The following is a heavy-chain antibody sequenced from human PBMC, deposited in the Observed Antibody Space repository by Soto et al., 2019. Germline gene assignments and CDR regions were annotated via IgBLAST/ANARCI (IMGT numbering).Heavy chain of an antibody. D-gene: IGHD3-22*01. J-gene: IGHJ4*02. CDR1: GGSFSGYY. V-gene: IGHV4-34*01. Sequence: PSETLSLTCAVYGGSFSGYYWSWIRQPPGKGLEWIGEINHSGSTNYNPSLKSRVTISVDTSKNQFSLKLSSVTAADTAVYYCARAGYYYDSSAAPDYWGQGXLVTVS. CDR3: ARAGYYYDSSAAPDY. CDR2: INHSGST.